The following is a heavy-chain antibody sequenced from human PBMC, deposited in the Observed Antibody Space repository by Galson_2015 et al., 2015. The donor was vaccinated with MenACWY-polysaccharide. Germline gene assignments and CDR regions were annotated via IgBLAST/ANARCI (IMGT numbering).Heavy chain of an antibody. V-gene: IGHV1-3*01. D-gene: IGHD6-19*01. CDR1: GSIFTNYA. Sequence: SVKVSCKASGSIFTNYAMHWVRQAPGQSFEWMGWISAGNGRTEYSQKFQGRVTITRDTSASTAYMEVSNLRSEDTAVYYCARDSENLDYWGQGTLVTVSS. CDR2: ISAGNGRT. CDR3: ARDSENLDY. J-gene: IGHJ4*02.